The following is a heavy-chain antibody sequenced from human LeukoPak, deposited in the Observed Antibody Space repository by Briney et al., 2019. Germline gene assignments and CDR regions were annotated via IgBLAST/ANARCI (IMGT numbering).Heavy chain of an antibody. CDR1: GFTFSSYA. V-gene: IGHV3-23*01. CDR3: AKLAGGIVVVPAALEAQGAFDI. D-gene: IGHD2-2*01. Sequence: GGSLRLSCAASGFTFSSYAMSWVRQAPVKGLEWVSAISGSGGSTYYADSVKGRFTISRDNSKNTLYLQMNSLRAEDTAVYYCAKLAGGIVVVPAALEAQGAFDIWGQGTMVTVSS. CDR2: ISGSGGST. J-gene: IGHJ3*02.